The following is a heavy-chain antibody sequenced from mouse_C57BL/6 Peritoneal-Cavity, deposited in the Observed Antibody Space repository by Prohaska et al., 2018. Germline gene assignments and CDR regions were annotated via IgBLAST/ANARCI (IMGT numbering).Heavy chain of an antibody. CDR2: IDPADSYT. J-gene: IGHJ3*01. V-gene: IGHV1-50*01. CDR1: GYTFTSYW. Sequence: QVQLQQPGAELVKPGASVKMSCKASGYTFTSYWMQWVKQRPGQGLEWSGEIDPADSYTNYNQKFKGKATLTVDTSSSTAYRQISSLTAEDSGVYYCASHPFAYLGQGILVTVSA. CDR3: ASHPFAY.